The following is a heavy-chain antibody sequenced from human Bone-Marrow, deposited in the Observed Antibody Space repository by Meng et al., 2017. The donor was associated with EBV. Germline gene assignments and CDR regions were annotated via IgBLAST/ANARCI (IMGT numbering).Heavy chain of an antibody. J-gene: IGHJ4*02. Sequence: QGRVGQSGAEVKKPGSSVKVSCKTSGGTFRSDAISWVRQAPGQGLEWMGGLIPLSDAPHYAQKFQGRVTITADESTSTHYLDLSGLRAEDTAVYYCASESGRGFTPDYWGQGTLVTVSS. V-gene: IGHV1-69*01. CDR1: GGTFRSDA. CDR2: LIPLSDAP. D-gene: IGHD3-10*01. CDR3: ASESGRGFTPDY.